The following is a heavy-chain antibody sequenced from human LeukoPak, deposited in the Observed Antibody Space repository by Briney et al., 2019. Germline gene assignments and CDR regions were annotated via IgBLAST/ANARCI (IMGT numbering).Heavy chain of an antibody. Sequence: GGSLRLSCAASGFTVSSNYISWVRQAPGKGLEWVSVIYSGGSTYYADSVKGRFTISRHNSKNTLYLQMNSLRAEDTAVYYCARERRGYSGYDLYGMDVWGQGTTVTVSS. J-gene: IGHJ6*02. D-gene: IGHD5-12*01. CDR2: IYSGGST. V-gene: IGHV3-53*04. CDR3: ARERRGYSGYDLYGMDV. CDR1: GFTVSSNY.